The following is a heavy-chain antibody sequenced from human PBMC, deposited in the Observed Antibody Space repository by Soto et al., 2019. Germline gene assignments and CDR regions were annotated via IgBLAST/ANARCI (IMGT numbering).Heavy chain of an antibody. J-gene: IGHJ5*02. CDR2: IYHSGST. CDR1: GGSISSGGYY. Sequence: QVQLQESGPGLVKPSQTLSLTCTVSGGSISSGGYYWSWIRQHPGKSLERIGYIYHSGSTYYNPSPKSRVTISVDTSKNQFSLKLSSVTAADTAVYYCARVHKDYDILTGYYRGGWFDPWGQGTLVTVSS. V-gene: IGHV4-31*03. CDR3: ARVHKDYDILTGYYRGGWFDP. D-gene: IGHD3-9*01.